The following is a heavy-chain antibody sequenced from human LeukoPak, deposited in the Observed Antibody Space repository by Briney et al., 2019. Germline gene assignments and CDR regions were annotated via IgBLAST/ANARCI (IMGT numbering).Heavy chain of an antibody. CDR3: ATESSLSN. Sequence: PGGSLRLSCAASGLTFSSLAMDWVRQAPGKGLEWVGDISYDGTYASYAASVRGRFTISRDKSKNTLYLQMNSLRTEDTAVCYCATESSLSNWGLGTLVTVSS. CDR1: GLTFSSLA. V-gene: IGHV3-30*04. J-gene: IGHJ4*02. CDR2: ISYDGTYA. D-gene: IGHD2/OR15-2a*01.